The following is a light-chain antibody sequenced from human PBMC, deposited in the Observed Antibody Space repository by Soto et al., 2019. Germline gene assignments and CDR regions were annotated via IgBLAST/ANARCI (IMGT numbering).Light chain of an antibody. CDR3: EQYGMAPWT. J-gene: IGKJ1*01. Sequence: QCSRTMPPSYGERATXSCRASQSVSSSYLAWYQKKPGQAPRLLIYGASIRATGIPDRFSGSGSGTDFTLTISRLEPEDFAVYYCEQYGMAPWTFCQYTKV. V-gene: IGKV3-20*01. CDR1: QSVSSSY. CDR2: GAS.